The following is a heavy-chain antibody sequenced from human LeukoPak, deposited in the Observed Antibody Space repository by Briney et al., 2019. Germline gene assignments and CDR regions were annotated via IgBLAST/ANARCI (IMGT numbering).Heavy chain of an antibody. Sequence: SETLSLTCAVYGGPFSGYYWSWIRQPPGKGLEWIGEINHSGSTNYNPSLKSRVTISVDTSKNQFSLKLSSVTAADTAVYYCARGGGVLLWFGDRVTNFDYWGQGTLVTVSS. V-gene: IGHV4-34*01. CDR3: ARGGGVLLWFGDRVTNFDY. CDR2: INHSGST. CDR1: GGPFSGYY. J-gene: IGHJ4*02. D-gene: IGHD3-10*01.